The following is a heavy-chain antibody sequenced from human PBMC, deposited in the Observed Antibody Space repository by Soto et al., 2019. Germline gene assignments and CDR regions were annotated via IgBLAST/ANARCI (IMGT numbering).Heavy chain of an antibody. D-gene: IGHD3-22*01. J-gene: IGHJ5*02. V-gene: IGHV4-4*07. CDR1: GGSISSYY. CDR2: IYASGST. Sequence: PSETLSLTGTVSGGSISSYYWSWIRQPAGKGLEWIGRIYASGSTNYNPSLKSRVTMSVDTSKNQFSLKLSSVTAADTAVYYCARDLPGPSSTWYYYDSSGYYRTDNWFDPWGQGTLVTVSS. CDR3: ARDLPGPSSTWYYYDSSGYYRTDNWFDP.